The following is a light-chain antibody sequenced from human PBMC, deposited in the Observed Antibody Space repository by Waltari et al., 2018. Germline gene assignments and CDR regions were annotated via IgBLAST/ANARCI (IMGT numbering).Light chain of an antibody. CDR2: DAS. Sequence: DIQMTQSPSTLSASVGDRVTITCRASLSISRLLAWYQQAPGKAPKLLIYDASSLQSGVPSRFSGSGSGTEFTLTISSLQPDDFVTYYCQQYNNWAFGQGTKVEIK. CDR3: QQYNNWA. CDR1: LSISRL. J-gene: IGKJ1*01. V-gene: IGKV1-5*01.